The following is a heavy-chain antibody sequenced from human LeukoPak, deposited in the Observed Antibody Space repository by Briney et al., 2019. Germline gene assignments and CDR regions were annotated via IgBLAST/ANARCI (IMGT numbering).Heavy chain of an antibody. V-gene: IGHV4-31*03. CDR2: IFYSGTT. J-gene: IGHJ4*02. CDR1: GGSFSSGGYY. Sequence: SETLSLTCTVSGGSFSSGGYYWSWIRQHPGKGLEWIGNIFYSGTTYYNPSLKSRVIISVDASKNQFSLRLSSVTAADTAVYYCARDLGGLGKIDQWGQGTLVTVSS. CDR3: ARDLGGLGKIDQ. D-gene: IGHD7-27*01.